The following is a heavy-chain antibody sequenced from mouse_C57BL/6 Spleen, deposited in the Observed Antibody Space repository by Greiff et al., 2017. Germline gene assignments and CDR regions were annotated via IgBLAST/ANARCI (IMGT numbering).Heavy chain of an antibody. CDR3: ARHERRIYYGYEDYAMDY. D-gene: IGHD2-2*01. J-gene: IGHJ4*01. CDR1: GYTFTEYT. V-gene: IGHV1-62-2*01. Sequence: VQLQQSGAELVKPGASVKLSCKASGYTFTEYTIHWVKQRSGQGLEWIGWFYPGRGSIKYNEKFKDKATLTADKSSSTVYMELSRLTSEDSAVYFCARHERRIYYGYEDYAMDYWGQGTSVTVSS. CDR2: FYPGRGSI.